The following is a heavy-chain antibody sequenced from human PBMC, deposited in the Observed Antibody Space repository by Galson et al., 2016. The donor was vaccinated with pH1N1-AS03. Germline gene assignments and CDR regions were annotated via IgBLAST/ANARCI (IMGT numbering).Heavy chain of an antibody. CDR2: IIGAGGVP. CDR3: AKDKEAVADRRGYFFDD. D-gene: IGHD6-19*01. CDR1: GFTFSSYA. J-gene: IGHJ4*02. V-gene: IGHV3-23*01. Sequence: SLRLSCAASGFTFSSYAMSWVRQAPGKGLKWVASIIGAGGVPYYAGSVKGRFAVSRDTSENTVYLQLDRLRAEDTAVYYCAKDKEAVADRRGYFFDDWGQGTLVTVSS.